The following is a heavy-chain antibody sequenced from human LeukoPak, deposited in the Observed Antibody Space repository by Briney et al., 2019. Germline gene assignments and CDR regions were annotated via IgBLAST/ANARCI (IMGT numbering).Heavy chain of an antibody. Sequence: GGSLGLSCAASGFTFSSYSMNWVRQAPGKGLEWVSSISSSSSYIYYADSVKGRFTISRDNAKNSLYLQMNSLRAEDTAVYYCARDLAVAGSDYWGQGTLVTVSS. CDR1: GFTFSSYS. J-gene: IGHJ4*02. D-gene: IGHD6-19*01. V-gene: IGHV3-21*01. CDR3: ARDLAVAGSDY. CDR2: ISSSSSYI.